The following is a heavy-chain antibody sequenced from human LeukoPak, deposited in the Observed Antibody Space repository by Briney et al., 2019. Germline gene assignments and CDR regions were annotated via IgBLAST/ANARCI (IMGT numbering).Heavy chain of an antibody. Sequence: PGGSLRLSCAASGFTFSSYEMNWVRQTPGKALEWISYIPTSGISVHYADSVRGRFTASRDDAKNSLHLQMDSLRVEDTAVYYCTRAEGLGPGAHFDQWGQGALVIVSS. V-gene: IGHV3-48*03. J-gene: IGHJ4*02. CDR2: IPTSGISV. CDR3: TRAEGLGPGAHFDQ. CDR1: GFTFSSYE.